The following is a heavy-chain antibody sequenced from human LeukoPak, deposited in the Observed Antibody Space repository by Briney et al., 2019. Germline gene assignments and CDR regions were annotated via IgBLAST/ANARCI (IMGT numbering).Heavy chain of an antibody. D-gene: IGHD6-13*01. J-gene: IGHJ4*02. CDR1: GGTFSSYA. Sequence: SVKVSCKASGGTFSSYAISWVRQAPGQGLEWMGGIIPIFGTANYAQKLQGRVTMTTDTSTSTAYMELRSLRSDDTAVYYCARDHRGSSSWYDYWGQGTLVTVSS. V-gene: IGHV1-69*05. CDR3: ARDHRGSSSWYDY. CDR2: IIPIFGTA.